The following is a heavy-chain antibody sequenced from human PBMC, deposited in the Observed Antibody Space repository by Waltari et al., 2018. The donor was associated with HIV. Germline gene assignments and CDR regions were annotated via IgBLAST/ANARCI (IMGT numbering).Heavy chain of an antibody. D-gene: IGHD3-10*01. CDR1: GGTLSSFS. V-gene: IGHV1-69*01. J-gene: IGHJ6*02. Sequence: QVQLVQSGAEVKKPGSSVRVSCRTSGGTLSSFSISWVRQAPGQGLEWMAGCIPMYGFTNYAQKFLDRLTITADGSYMELRSLTSEDTAVYYCARGTLRQRDYYYYYYGMDVWGQGTTVTVSS. CDR2: CIPMYGFT. CDR3: ARGTLRQRDYYYYYYGMDV.